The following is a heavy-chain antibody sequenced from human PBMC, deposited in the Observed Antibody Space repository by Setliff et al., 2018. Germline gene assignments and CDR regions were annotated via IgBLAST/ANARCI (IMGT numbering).Heavy chain of an antibody. J-gene: IGHJ4*02. V-gene: IGHV3-64*04. D-gene: IGHD3-16*01. CDR3: ARDQGSYGYRAFDS. CDR2: INGNGGGA. Sequence: GGSLRLSCEASGFTFSGYAMHWGRQAPGERLEAVSSINGNGGGAVKYADSVKGRFTISRDNAKSSLYLQMNSLRAEDTAVYYCARDQGSYGYRAFDSRGQGALVTVSS. CDR1: GFTFSGYA.